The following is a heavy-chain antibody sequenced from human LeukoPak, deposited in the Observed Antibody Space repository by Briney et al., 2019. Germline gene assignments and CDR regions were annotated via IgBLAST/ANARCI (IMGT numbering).Heavy chain of an antibody. CDR1: GGSISSYY. CDR2: IYYSGST. V-gene: IGHV4-59*01. J-gene: IGHJ5*02. Sequence: SETLSLTCTVSGGSISSYYWSWIRQPPGKGLEWIGYIYYSGSTNYNPSLKSRVTISVDTSKNQFSLKLSSVTAADTAVYYCARESWGVVPNWFDPWGQGTLVTVSS. CDR3: ARESWGVVPNWFDP. D-gene: IGHD3-3*01.